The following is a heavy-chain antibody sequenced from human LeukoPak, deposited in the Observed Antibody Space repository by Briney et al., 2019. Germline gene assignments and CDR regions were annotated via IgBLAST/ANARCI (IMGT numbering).Heavy chain of an antibody. CDR1: GLTFSDAW. CDR2: IKSKTDGGTT. V-gene: IGHV3-15*01. Sequence: PGGSLRLSCAASGLTFSDAWMTWVRQAPGKGLEWVGRIKSKTDGGTTDYAAPVEGRFTISRDDSKNTLYLQMNSLKTEDSAVYYCSRGWHRDRWGQGTLVTVSS. CDR3: SRGWHRDR. J-gene: IGHJ5*02. D-gene: IGHD6-13*01.